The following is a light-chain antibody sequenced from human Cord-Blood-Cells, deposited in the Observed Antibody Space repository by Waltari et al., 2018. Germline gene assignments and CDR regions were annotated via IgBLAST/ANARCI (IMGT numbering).Light chain of an antibody. CDR2: GAS. V-gene: IGKV3-20*01. CDR1: QSVSSSY. J-gene: IGKJ4*01. CDR3: QQYGSSPQGT. Sequence: EIVLTQSPGTLSLSPGERATLSCRASQSVSSSYLAWYQQKPGQAPWLLIYGASSRATGIPDRFSGSGSGTEFTLTISRLEPEDFAVYYCQQYGSSPQGTFGGGTKVEIK.